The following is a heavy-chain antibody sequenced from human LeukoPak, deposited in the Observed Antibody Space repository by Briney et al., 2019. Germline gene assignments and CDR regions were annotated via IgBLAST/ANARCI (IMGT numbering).Heavy chain of an antibody. Sequence: SETLSLTCTVSGGSISNYYWSWIRQPAGKGLEWIGRIYSTGSTNYNPSLKSRVTISVDTSKNQFSLKLSSVTAADTAVYYCARGRGERTISHFFDYWGQGTLVTVSS. V-gene: IGHV4-4*07. D-gene: IGHD3-16*01. J-gene: IGHJ4*02. CDR3: ARGRGERTISHFFDY. CDR1: GGSISNYY. CDR2: IYSTGST.